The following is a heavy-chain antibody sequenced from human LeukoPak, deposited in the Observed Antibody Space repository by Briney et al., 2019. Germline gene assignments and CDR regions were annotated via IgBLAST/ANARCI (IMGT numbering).Heavy chain of an antibody. CDR1: GYSISSGYY. D-gene: IGHD6-13*01. Sequence: PSETLSLTCTVSGYSISSGYYWGWIRQPPGKGLEWIGSIYHSGSTYYNPSLKSRVTISVDTSKNQFPLKLSSVTAADTAVYYCARGGEQQLAEYFQHWGQGTLVTVSS. J-gene: IGHJ1*01. V-gene: IGHV4-38-2*02. CDR2: IYHSGST. CDR3: ARGGEQQLAEYFQH.